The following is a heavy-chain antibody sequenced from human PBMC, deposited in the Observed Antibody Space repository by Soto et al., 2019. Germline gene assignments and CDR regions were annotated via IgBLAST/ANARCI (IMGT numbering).Heavy chain of an antibody. CDR1: GYLFTTYA. Sequence: DSVKVSCKASGYLFTTYAIHWVRQAPGQTPEWMGWINAGNGNTKFTEKFHRRVTITTDRSASTAYMELASLSSEDTAVYYCALGGESDYLAFFGLWGQGTLVTVSS. CDR3: ALGGESDYLAFFGL. V-gene: IGHV1-3*01. CDR2: INAGNGNT. D-gene: IGHD3-16*01. J-gene: IGHJ5*02.